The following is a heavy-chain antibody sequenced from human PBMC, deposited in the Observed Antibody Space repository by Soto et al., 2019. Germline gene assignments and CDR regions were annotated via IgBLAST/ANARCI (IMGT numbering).Heavy chain of an antibody. CDR2: IYYSGST. J-gene: IGHJ5*02. V-gene: IGHV4-39*01. D-gene: IGHD6-19*01. CDR1: GGSINSSSYF. Sequence: SETLSLTCSVSGGSINSSSYFWGWVRQPPGKGLEWIGSIYYSGSTYYNPSLRSRVTISVDTSKNQFSLKQSSVTAADTAVFYCARHYSSGSRNWFDPWGQGTLVTVPQ. CDR3: ARHYSSGSRNWFDP.